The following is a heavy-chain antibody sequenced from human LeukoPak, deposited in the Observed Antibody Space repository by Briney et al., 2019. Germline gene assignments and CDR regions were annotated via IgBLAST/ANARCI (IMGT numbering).Heavy chain of an antibody. D-gene: IGHD3-3*01. J-gene: IGHJ5*02. CDR1: GGSISSSSYY. V-gene: IGHV4-39*01. Sequence: SETLSLTCTVSGGSISSSSYYWGWIRQPPGKGLEWIGSIYYSGSTYYNPSLKSRVTISVDTSKNQFSLKLSSVTAADTAVYYCARSYYDFLNWFDPWGQGTLVTVSS. CDR2: IYYSGST. CDR3: ARSYYDFLNWFDP.